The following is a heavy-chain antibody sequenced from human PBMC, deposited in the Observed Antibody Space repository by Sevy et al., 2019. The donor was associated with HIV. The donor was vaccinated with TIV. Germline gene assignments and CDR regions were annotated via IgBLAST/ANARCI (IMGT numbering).Heavy chain of an antibody. CDR1: GGSISSYY. J-gene: IGHJ4*02. Sequence: SETLSLTCTVSGGSISSYYWSWIRQPPGKGLEWIGYIHYSGSTNYNPDLKSRITISVDTSKNQFSLKLNSVTTADTAVYYCARVPGGYGDFFDYWGQGTLVTVSS. CDR3: ARVPGGYGDFFDY. CDR2: IHYSGST. D-gene: IGHD5-12*01. V-gene: IGHV4-59*01.